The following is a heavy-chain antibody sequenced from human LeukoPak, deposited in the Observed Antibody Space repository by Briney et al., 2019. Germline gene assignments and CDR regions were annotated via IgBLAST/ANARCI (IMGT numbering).Heavy chain of an antibody. CDR3: AGAVGGTGFDY. V-gene: IGHV3-23*01. Sequence: GGSLRLSCAASGFIFSSYAMSWVRQAPGKGLEWVSGISGSGGRTYYADSVKGRFTISRDNSKNTLYLQMNSPRAEDTAVYYCAGAVGGTGFDYWGQGTLVTVSS. CDR1: GFIFSSYA. J-gene: IGHJ4*02. D-gene: IGHD6-19*01. CDR2: ISGSGGRT.